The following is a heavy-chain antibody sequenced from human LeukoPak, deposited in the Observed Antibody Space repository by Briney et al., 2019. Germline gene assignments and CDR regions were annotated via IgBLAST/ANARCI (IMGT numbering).Heavy chain of an antibody. CDR3: ARGAVNTYYDFWSGYYPRYFDC. V-gene: IGHV1-8*01. J-gene: IGHJ4*02. D-gene: IGHD3-3*01. CDR1: GYTFTSYD. Sequence: ASVKVSCKASGYTFTSYDINWVRQATGQGLEWMGWMNPNSGNTGYAQKFQGRVTMTRNTSISTAYMELSSLRSEDTAVYYCARGAVNTYYDFWSGYYPRYFDCWGQGTLVTVSS. CDR2: MNPNSGNT.